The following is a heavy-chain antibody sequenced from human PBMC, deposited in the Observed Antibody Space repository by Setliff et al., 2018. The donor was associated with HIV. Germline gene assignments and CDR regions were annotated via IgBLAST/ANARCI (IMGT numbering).Heavy chain of an antibody. D-gene: IGHD3-22*01. J-gene: IGHJ4*02. CDR3: ARAGVYYDSSGYCIDY. CDR2: ISSSSSYI. CDR1: GFTFSTYR. V-gene: IGHV3-21*01. Sequence: GSLRLSCAASGFTFSTYRMNWVRQAPGKGLEWVSSISSSSSYIYYADSLKGRFTISRDNAKNSLYLQMNSLRVEDTAVYYCARAGVYYDSSGYCIDYWGQGTLVTVSS.